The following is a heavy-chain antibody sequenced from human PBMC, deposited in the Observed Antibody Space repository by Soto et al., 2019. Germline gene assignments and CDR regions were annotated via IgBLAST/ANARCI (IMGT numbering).Heavy chain of an antibody. CDR1: GYSITGDY. CDR3: ARDRAAAGSANYYGMDV. D-gene: IGHD6-13*01. V-gene: IGHV1-2*04. Sequence: ASLKRYCKAAGYSITGDYRHWGRQTPGQGLEWMGWINPNSGGTNYAQKFQGWVTMTRDTSISTAYMELSRLRSDDTAVYYCARDRAAAGSANYYGMDVWGQGTTVTVSS. CDR2: INPNSGGT. J-gene: IGHJ6*02.